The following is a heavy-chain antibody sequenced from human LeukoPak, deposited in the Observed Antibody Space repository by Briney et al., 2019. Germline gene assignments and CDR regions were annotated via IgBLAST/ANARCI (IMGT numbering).Heavy chain of an antibody. Sequence: GGSLRLSCAASGFTFSDYYMSWIRQAPGKGLEWVSYISSSGSTIYYADSVKGRFTISRDNAKNSLYLQMNSLRAEDTAVYYCARDRLPHIVVVTATRYYGMDVWGQGTTVTVSS. J-gene: IGHJ6*02. CDR2: ISSSGSTI. CDR1: GFTFSDYY. CDR3: ARDRLPHIVVVTATRYYGMDV. V-gene: IGHV3-11*04. D-gene: IGHD2-21*02.